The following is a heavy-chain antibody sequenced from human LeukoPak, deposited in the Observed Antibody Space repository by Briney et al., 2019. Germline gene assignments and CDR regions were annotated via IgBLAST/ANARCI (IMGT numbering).Heavy chain of an antibody. Sequence: SETLSLTCTVSGGSIKSFYWSWIRQPAGKGLEWVGRVFSRGTTNYNPSLKSRVTVSLDTSKNQFSLKLSSVTAADTAVYYCARGRYDNLAGHLARLDVWGQGTTVIVSS. CDR3: ARGRYDNLAGHLARLDV. CDR1: GGSIKSFY. J-gene: IGHJ6*02. V-gene: IGHV4-4*07. CDR2: VFSRGTT. D-gene: IGHD3-9*01.